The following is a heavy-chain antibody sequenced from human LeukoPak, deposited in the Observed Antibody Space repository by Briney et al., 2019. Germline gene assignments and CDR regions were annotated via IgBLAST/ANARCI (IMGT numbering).Heavy chain of an antibody. V-gene: IGHV3-33*01. D-gene: IGHD5-18*01. Sequence: PGGSLRLSCAASGFTFSSYGMHWVRQAPGKGLEWVAVIWYDGSNKYYADSVKGRFTISRDNSKNTLHLQMNSLRAEDTAVYYCARDNGRWILDAFDIWGQGTMVTVSS. CDR2: IWYDGSNK. CDR3: ARDNGRWILDAFDI. CDR1: GFTFSSYG. J-gene: IGHJ3*02.